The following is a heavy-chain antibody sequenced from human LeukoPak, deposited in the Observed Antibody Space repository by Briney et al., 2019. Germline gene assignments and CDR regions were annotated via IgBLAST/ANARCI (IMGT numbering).Heavy chain of an antibody. CDR2: MNPNSGNT. Sequence: ASVKVSCKASGYTFTSYDINWVRQATGQGLEWMGWMNPNSGNTGYAQKFQGRVTMTRNTSISTAYMELSSLRSEDTAVYYCARGHSSSWYEIYYYGMDVWGQGTTVTVSS. J-gene: IGHJ6*02. D-gene: IGHD6-13*01. CDR3: ARGHSSSWYEIYYYGMDV. CDR1: GYTFTSYD. V-gene: IGHV1-8*01.